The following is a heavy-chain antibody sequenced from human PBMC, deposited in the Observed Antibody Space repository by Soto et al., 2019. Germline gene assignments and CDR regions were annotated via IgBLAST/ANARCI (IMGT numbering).Heavy chain of an antibody. V-gene: IGHV4-30-4*02. CDR1: GGSVSGVDYL. Sequence: PSETLSLTCTVSGGSVSGVDYLWSWIRQSPGKGLEWIGYIYYTGITHLNPSLKSRLTMAVDTSKNEFSLKLTSVSAADTAVYFCARGGGYDSFEYWGQGILVTVSS. D-gene: IGHD5-12*01. J-gene: IGHJ4*02. CDR3: ARGGGYDSFEY. CDR2: IYYTGIT.